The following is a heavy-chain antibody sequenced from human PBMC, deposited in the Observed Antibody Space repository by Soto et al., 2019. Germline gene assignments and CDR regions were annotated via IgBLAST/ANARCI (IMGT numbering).Heavy chain of an antibody. D-gene: IGHD3-9*01. V-gene: IGHV1-24*01. Sequence: ASVKVSCKASGYTFSSYGISWVRQAPGKGLEWMGGFDPEDGETIYAQKFQGRVTMTEDTSTDTAYMELSSLRSEDTAVYYCATDQDDILAYWGQGTLVTVSS. CDR3: ATDQDDILAY. CDR2: FDPEDGET. J-gene: IGHJ4*02. CDR1: GYTFSSYG.